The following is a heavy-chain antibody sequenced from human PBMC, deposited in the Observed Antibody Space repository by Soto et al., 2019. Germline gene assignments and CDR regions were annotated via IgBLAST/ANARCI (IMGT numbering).Heavy chain of an antibody. CDR1: GFTFGDYA. Sequence: GGSLRLSCTASGFTFGDYAMSWFRQAPGKGLEWVGFIRSKAYGGTTEYAASVKGRFTISRDDSKSIAYLQMNSLKTEDTAVYYCTIPPYALTLGYYYGMDVWGQGTTVTVSS. D-gene: IGHD2-2*02. V-gene: IGHV3-49*03. J-gene: IGHJ6*02. CDR3: TIPPYALTLGYYYGMDV. CDR2: IRSKAYGGTT.